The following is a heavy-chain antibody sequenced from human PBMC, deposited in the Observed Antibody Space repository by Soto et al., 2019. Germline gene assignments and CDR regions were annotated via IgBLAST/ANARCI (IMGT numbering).Heavy chain of an antibody. J-gene: IGHJ4*02. CDR2: INSDGSST. Sequence: GGSLRVSCVASGCTFISYWMHWVSQATGKGLVWVSRINSDGSSTSYADSVKGRFTISRDNAKNTLYLQMNSLRAEDTAVYYCVRTSLVVAAATREDYWGQGTLVTVSS. V-gene: IGHV3-74*01. CDR3: VRTSLVVAAATREDY. CDR1: GCTFISYW. D-gene: IGHD2-15*01.